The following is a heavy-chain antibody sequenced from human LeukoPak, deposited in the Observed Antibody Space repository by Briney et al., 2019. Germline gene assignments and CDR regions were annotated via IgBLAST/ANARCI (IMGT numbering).Heavy chain of an antibody. J-gene: IGHJ5*02. D-gene: IGHD2-15*01. V-gene: IGHV1-2*06. CDR2: INPNSGGT. CDR3: ARARYCSGGSCYPRYNWFDP. Sequence: ASVKVSCKASGYTFTGYYMHWVRQAPGQGLEWMGRINPNSGGTNYAQKFQGRVTMTRDTSISTAYVELSRLRSDDTAVYYCARARYCSGGSCYPRYNWFDPWGQGTLVTVSS. CDR1: GYTFTGYY.